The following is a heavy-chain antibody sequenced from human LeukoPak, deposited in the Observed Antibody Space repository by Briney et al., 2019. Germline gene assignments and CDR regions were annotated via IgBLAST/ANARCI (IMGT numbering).Heavy chain of an antibody. J-gene: IGHJ4*02. CDR3: ARVRYSSADY. Sequence: GGSLRLSCAASGFNFSSYEMNWVRQAPGKGLEWVSYISSSGSTLYYADSVKGRFTISRDNAKNSLYLQMNSLRAEDTAVYYWARVRYSSADYWGQGTLVTVSS. V-gene: IGHV3-48*03. D-gene: IGHD6-19*01. CDR1: GFNFSSYE. CDR2: ISSSGSTL.